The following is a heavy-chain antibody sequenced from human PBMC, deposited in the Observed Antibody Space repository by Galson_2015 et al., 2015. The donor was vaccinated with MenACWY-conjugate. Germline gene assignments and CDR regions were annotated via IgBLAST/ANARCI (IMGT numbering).Heavy chain of an antibody. CDR1: GGTFSSYA. CDR3: ARALDPKSGAFDI. CDR2: IIPILGIA. Sequence: SVKVSCKASGGTFSSYAISWVRQAPGQGLEWMGRIIPILGIANYAQKFQGRVTITADKSTSTAYMELSSLRSEDTAVYYCARALDPKSGAFDIWGQGTMVTVSS. J-gene: IGHJ3*02. V-gene: IGHV1-69*04. D-gene: IGHD3/OR15-3a*01.